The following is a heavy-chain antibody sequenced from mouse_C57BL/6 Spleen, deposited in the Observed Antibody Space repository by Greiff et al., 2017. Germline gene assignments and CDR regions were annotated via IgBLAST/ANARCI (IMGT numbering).Heavy chain of an antibody. D-gene: IGHD1-1*01. CDR1: GYSITSGYY. CDR3: ARGYYGSSYRYFDV. V-gene: IGHV3-6*01. Sequence: DVKLQESGPGLVKPSQSLSLTCSVTGYSITSGYYWNWIRQFPGNKLEWKGYISYDGSNNYNPSLKNRISITRDTSKNQFFLKLNSVTTEDTATYYCARGYYGSSYRYFDVWGTGTTVTVSS. CDR2: ISYDGSN. J-gene: IGHJ1*03.